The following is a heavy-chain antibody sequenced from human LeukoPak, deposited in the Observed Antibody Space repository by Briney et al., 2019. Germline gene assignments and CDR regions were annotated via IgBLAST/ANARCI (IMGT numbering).Heavy chain of an antibody. CDR3: AKDRGYGSGAYGRFDY. J-gene: IGHJ4*02. D-gene: IGHD3-10*01. Sequence: GGSLRLSCAASGFTFSSNWMSWVRQAPGKGLEGVATIKQDGSEKYYMDSVKGRFTISRDNAKKSLYLQMNDLRTEDTALYYCAKDRGYGSGAYGRFDYWGQGALVTVSS. CDR1: GFTFSSNW. CDR2: IKQDGSEK. V-gene: IGHV3-7*03.